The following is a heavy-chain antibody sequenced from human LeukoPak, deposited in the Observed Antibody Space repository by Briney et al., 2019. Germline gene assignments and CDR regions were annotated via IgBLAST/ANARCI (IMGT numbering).Heavy chain of an antibody. CDR2: ISGSGGST. D-gene: IGHD3-22*01. V-gene: IGHV3-23*01. CDR1: GFTFSSYA. CDR3: ARDPDYYDSSGYHPDY. Sequence: LPGGSLRLSCAASGFTFSSYAMSWVRQAPGKGLEWVSAISGSGGSTYYADSVKGRFTISRDNSKNTLYLQMNSLRAEDTAVYYCARDPDYYDSSGYHPDYWGQGTLVTVSS. J-gene: IGHJ4*02.